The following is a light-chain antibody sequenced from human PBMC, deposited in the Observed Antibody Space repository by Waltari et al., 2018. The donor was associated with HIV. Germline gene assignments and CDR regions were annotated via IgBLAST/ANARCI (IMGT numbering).Light chain of an antibody. V-gene: IGLV8-61*01. Sequence: QTVVTQDPSCSVSPGVTVTPTCGLISGSVGASNSHTWHQQTPGQAPRTIIYTTNPRSSGVPDRFAGSFRGNKAALTIAVAQADDESDYYCVLDMGSGGWVFGGGTRLTVL. CDR2: TTN. J-gene: IGLJ3*02. CDR3: VLDMGSGGWV. CDR1: SGSVGASNS.